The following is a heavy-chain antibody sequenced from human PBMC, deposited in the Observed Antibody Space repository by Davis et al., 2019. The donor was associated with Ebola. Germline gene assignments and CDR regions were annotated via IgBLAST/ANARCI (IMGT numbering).Heavy chain of an antibody. D-gene: IGHD4-17*01. J-gene: IGHJ6*02. CDR2: ISYDGSNK. CDR3: AKRPSVTTRASYYYYYGMDV. CDR1: GFTFSDYY. V-gene: IGHV3-30*18. Sequence: GESLKISCAASGFTFSDYYMSWIRQAPGKGLEWVAVISYDGSNKYYADSVKGRFTISRDNSKNTLYLQMNSLRAEDTAVYYCAKRPSVTTRASYYYYYGMDVWGQGTTVTVSS.